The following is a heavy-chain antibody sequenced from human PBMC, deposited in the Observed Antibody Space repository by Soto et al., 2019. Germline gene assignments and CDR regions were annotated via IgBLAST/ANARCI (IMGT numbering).Heavy chain of an antibody. J-gene: IGHJ6*02. CDR1: GGSISSYY. CDR3: AKSMPYGAYYYYGMDV. D-gene: IGHD2-2*01. Sequence: SETLSLTCTVSGGSISSYYWSWIRQPPGKGLEWIGCIYYSGSTNYNPSLKSRVTISVDTSKNQFSLKLSSVTAADTAVYYCAKSMPYGAYYYYGMDVWGQGTTVTVSS. CDR2: IYYSGST. V-gene: IGHV4-59*01.